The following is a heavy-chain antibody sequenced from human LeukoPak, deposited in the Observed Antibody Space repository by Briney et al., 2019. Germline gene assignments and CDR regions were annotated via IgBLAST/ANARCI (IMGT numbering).Heavy chain of an antibody. D-gene: IGHD3-22*01. CDR2: IWYDASGQ. V-gene: IGHV3-33*01. Sequence: PGGSLRLSCAASGFSSSTYGMHWVRQAPGKGLEWVAMIWYDASGQHYADSVKGRFTISRDTSKNTLYLQMNSLRAEDTAVYFCARDSLYDDNGYYHYFDYWGQGTLVTVSS. CDR1: GFSSSTYG. CDR3: ARDSLYDDNGYYHYFDY. J-gene: IGHJ4*02.